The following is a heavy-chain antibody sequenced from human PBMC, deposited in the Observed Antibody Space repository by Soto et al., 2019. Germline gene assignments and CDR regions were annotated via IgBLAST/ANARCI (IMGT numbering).Heavy chain of an antibody. CDR3: ARWGTTGGLDV. V-gene: IGHV3-30*19. CDR1: GFTFRRYV. Sequence: QVQLVESGGGVVQPGTSLRLSCVGSGFTFRRYVIHWVRQAPGKGLEWVAPTSYDGSNKYYDDTVKGRFTISRDNSRNTEDLQMHNLRLEDTALYYCARWGTTGGLDVWGQGTLVSVSS. J-gene: IGHJ4*02. D-gene: IGHD4-17*01. CDR2: TSYDGSNK.